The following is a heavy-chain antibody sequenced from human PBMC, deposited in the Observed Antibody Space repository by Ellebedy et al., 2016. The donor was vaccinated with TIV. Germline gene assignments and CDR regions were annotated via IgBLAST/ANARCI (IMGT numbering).Heavy chain of an antibody. V-gene: IGHV3-7*01. Sequence: GGSLRLSCAGSGFTFSTYWMSWVRQAPGKGLEWVAGIRQGGSDKYYVDSVRGRFTISRDDAKNSLYLQMNSLRDEDTAVYYCARYLGRGSFDFWGQGTLVTVSS. CDR3: ARYLGRGSFDF. J-gene: IGHJ4*02. CDR2: IRQGGSDK. CDR1: GFTFSTYW. D-gene: IGHD3-10*01.